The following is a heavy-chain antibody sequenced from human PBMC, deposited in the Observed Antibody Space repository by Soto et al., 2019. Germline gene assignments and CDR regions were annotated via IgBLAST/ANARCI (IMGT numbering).Heavy chain of an antibody. D-gene: IGHD3-3*01. CDR3: VKDSYADFGNTYSTGSGAFDF. J-gene: IGHJ3*01. CDR1: GFTFGDYA. Sequence: EVQLVESGGGLVQPGRSLRLSCAASGFTFGDYAMHWVRQVPGRGLEWVSGISWNRATIEYADSVKGRFTISRDNAKNSLYLQMDSLRAEDAALYFCVKDSYADFGNTYSTGSGAFDFWGQGTMVTVSS. CDR2: ISWNRATI. V-gene: IGHV3-9*01.